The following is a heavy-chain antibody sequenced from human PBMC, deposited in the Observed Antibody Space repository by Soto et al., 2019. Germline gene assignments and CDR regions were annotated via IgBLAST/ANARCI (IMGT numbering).Heavy chain of an antibody. D-gene: IGHD2-21*02. J-gene: IGHJ1*01. CDR3: ARGQPIVVVTAITEYFQH. CDR1: GGSFSGYY. V-gene: IGHV4-34*01. Sequence: PSETLSLTCAVYGGSFSGYYWSWIRQPPGKGLEWIGEINHSGSTNYNPSLKSRVTISVDTSKNQFSLKLSSVTAADTAVYYCARGQPIVVVTAITEYFQHWGQGTLVTVSS. CDR2: INHSGST.